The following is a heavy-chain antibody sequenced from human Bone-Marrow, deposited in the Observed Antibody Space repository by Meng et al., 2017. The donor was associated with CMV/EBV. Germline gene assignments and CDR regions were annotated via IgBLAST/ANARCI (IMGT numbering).Heavy chain of an antibody. V-gene: IGHV3-30*03. D-gene: IGHD3-22*01. CDR1: GFTFSSYS. J-gene: IGHJ4*02. CDR2: ISYDGSNK. CDR3: ARGDSSGYWDYFDY. Sequence: GESLKISCAASGFTFSSYSMNWVRQAPGKGLEWVAVISYDGSNKYYADSVKGRFTISRDNSKNTLYLQMNSLRAEDTAVYYCARGDSSGYWDYFDYWGQGTLVTVSS.